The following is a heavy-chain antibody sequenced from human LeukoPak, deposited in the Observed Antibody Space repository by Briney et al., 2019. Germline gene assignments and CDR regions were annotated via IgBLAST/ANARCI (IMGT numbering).Heavy chain of an antibody. V-gene: IGHV4-61*02. D-gene: IGHD3-10*01. Sequence: RSSQTLSLTCTVSGGSIASGTKYWNWIRQPAGKGLEWIGLIESSGTTNYNPSLMSRLTMSLDTSKNQFSLNLNSVTAADTAIYYCARAVQDKYVFGSGAKYYFDYWGQGALVTVSS. CDR1: GGSIASGTKY. CDR3: ARAVQDKYVFGSGAKYYFDY. CDR2: IESSGTT. J-gene: IGHJ4*02.